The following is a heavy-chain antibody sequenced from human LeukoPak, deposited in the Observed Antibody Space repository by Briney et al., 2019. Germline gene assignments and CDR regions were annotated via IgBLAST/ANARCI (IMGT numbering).Heavy chain of an antibody. CDR2: ISGSGGST. V-gene: IGHV3-23*01. Sequence: GGSLRLSCAASGFTFSSYAMSWVRQAPGKGLEWVSAISGSGGSTYYADSVKGRFTISRDNSKNTLYLQMNSLRAEDTAVYYCAKSDDFWSGYSHYYFDYWGQGTLVTGSS. CDR3: AKSDDFWSGYSHYYFDY. CDR1: GFTFSSYA. J-gene: IGHJ4*02. D-gene: IGHD3-3*01.